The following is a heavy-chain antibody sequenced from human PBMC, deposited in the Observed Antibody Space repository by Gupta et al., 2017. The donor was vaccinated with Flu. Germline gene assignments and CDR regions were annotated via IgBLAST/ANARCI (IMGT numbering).Heavy chain of an antibody. V-gene: IGHV4-39*02. Sequence: QVQLQESGPGLVQPSETLSLTCNVSGGSVNTSTHYWGYVRQPPGKGLEWIGTVYYRGTTYYSPSLNSRVTISLDTSKNHFSLRLKSVTAADTAVYYCVGFCSSTSCPRNTFDIWGHGTMVTVSS. CDR1: GGSVNTSTHY. D-gene: IGHD2-2*01. CDR3: VGFCSSTSCPRNTFDI. J-gene: IGHJ3*02. CDR2: VYYRGTT.